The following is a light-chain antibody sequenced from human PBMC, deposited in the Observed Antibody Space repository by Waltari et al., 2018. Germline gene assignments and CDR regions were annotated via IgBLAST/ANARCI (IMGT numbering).Light chain of an antibody. CDR3: QQRTNWPRNT. Sequence: EIVLTQSPATLSLSPGERATLSCRASQSVSSYLAWYQQKPGQTPRLLNYDASNRATGVPARFSGSGSGTDFTLTISSLEPEDFAVYFCQQRTNWPRNTFGQGTKLEIK. CDR1: QSVSSY. J-gene: IGKJ2*01. V-gene: IGKV3-11*01. CDR2: DAS.